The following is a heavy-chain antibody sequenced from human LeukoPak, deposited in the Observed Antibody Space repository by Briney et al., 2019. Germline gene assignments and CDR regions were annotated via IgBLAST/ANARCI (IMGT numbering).Heavy chain of an antibody. CDR3: ARVARGVRSSSSYSDY. J-gene: IGHJ4*02. CDR1: GFTFSSYS. CDR2: ISSSSSYI. Sequence: GGSLRLSCAASGFTFSSYSINWVRQAPGKGLEWVSSISSSSSYIYYAASVKGRFTISRDNGKKSLYLQMNSLRVEDTAVYYCARVARGVRSSSSYSDYWGQGTLVTVSS. V-gene: IGHV3-21*01. D-gene: IGHD6-6*01.